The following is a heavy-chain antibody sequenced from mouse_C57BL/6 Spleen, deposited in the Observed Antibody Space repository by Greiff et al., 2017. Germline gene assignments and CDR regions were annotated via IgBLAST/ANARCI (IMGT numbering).Heavy chain of an antibody. CDR3: ARSAMDY. CDR2: IDPSDSYS. V-gene: IGHV1-69*01. J-gene: IGHJ4*01. Sequence: QVQLQQPGAELVMPGASVKLSCKASGYTFTSYWMHWVKQRPGQGLEWIGEIDPSDSYSNYNQKFKGKSTLTVDKSSSTAYMQLSSLTSEDSAVYYCARSAMDYWGQGTSVTVSS. CDR1: GYTFTSYW.